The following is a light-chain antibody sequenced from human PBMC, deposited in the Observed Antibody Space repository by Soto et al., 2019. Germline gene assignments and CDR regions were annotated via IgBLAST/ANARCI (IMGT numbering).Light chain of an antibody. V-gene: IGLV2-14*01. CDR3: SSYTITNTYV. Sequence: QSALTQPASVSGSPGQSITISCTGTSSDVGGYNYVSWYQQHPGKAPKLMIYEVTHRPSGVSNRFSGSKSGNTASLTISGLQAEDEADYYCSSYTITNTYVFGTGTKVTVL. J-gene: IGLJ1*01. CDR1: SSDVGGYNY. CDR2: EVT.